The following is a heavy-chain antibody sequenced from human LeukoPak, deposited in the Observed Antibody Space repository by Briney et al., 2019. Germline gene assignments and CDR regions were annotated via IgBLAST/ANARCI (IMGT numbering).Heavy chain of an antibody. J-gene: IGHJ4*02. V-gene: IGHV4-59*01. CDR2: IYYSGST. D-gene: IGHD3-22*01. CDR3: ARIDAVDSGYYFDY. Sequence: SETLSLTCTVSGGSISSYYWSWIRQPPGKGLEWIGYIYYSGSTNYNPSLKSRVTISVDTSKNQFSLKLSSVTAADTAVYYCARIDAVDSGYYFDYWGQGTLVTVSS. CDR1: GGSISSYY.